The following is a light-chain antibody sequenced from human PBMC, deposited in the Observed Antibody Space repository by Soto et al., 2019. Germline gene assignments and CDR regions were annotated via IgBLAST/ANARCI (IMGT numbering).Light chain of an antibody. CDR1: QSISRW. Sequence: IQISQLSSPLSASVGDRVTIPFRASQSISRWWAWYQQKPGKAPKLLIYKASTLESGVPSRFSGSGSGTEFTLTISSLQPDDFATYYCQQYNSYSRTFGQGTKVDIK. J-gene: IGKJ1*01. V-gene: IGKV1-5*03. CDR2: KAS. CDR3: QQYNSYSRT.